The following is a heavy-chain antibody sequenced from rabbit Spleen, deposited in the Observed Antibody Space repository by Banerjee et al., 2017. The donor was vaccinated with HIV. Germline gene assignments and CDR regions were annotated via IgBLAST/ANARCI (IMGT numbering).Heavy chain of an antibody. CDR3: ARDGTGGSYFAL. CDR1: GFTLSSYY. CDR2: IDPVFGIT. J-gene: IGHJ3*01. D-gene: IGHD8-1*01. Sequence: LEESGGGLVQPGGSLKLFCKASGFTLSSYYMNWVRQAPGKGLEWIGYIDPVFGITYYASWVNGRFSISRENAQNTVFLQMTSLTAADTATYFCARDGTGGSYFALWGQGTLVTVS. V-gene: IGHV1S7*01.